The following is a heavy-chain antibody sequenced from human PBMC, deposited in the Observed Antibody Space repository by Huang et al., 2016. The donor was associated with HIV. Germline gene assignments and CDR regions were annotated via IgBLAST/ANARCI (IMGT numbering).Heavy chain of an antibody. Sequence: EVQLVESGGKLVKSGMSLRLDCVASGFTFKVDWMSGVRQDPGKGLEWVGRIKSKDDGGTTYDAAPVKCRFVLSRDDSRNMVYLHMNSMNTEDTAVYYCNKEKYSSDWYRQPRLENDALEIWGQGTMVTVSS. CDR1: GFTFKVDW. CDR2: IKSKDDGGTT. V-gene: IGHV3-15*01. D-gene: IGHD6-19*01. J-gene: IGHJ3*02. CDR3: NKEKYSSDWYRQPRLENDALEI.